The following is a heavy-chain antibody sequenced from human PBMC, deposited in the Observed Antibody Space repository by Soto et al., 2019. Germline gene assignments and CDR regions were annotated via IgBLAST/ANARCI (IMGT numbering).Heavy chain of an antibody. J-gene: IGHJ4*02. CDR2: IYYSGST. V-gene: IGHV4-39*01. CDR3: ARRTVNIRTFYSGLKTHCFDY. D-gene: IGHD6-19*01. Sequence: QLQLHESGPGLVKPSETLSLTCAVSGDSMSSSDYYWGWIRQPPGKGLEWIGSIYYSGSTYYNPSLQSRVAISVDTSNNQFSLKLKSVTAADTAIYYCARRTVNIRTFYSGLKTHCFDYWGQGAPVTVSS. CDR1: GDSMSSSDYY.